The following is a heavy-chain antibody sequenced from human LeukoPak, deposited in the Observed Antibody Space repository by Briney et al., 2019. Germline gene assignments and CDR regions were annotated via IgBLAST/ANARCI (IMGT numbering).Heavy chain of an antibody. V-gene: IGHV3-48*04. J-gene: IGHJ4*02. Sequence: GGSLRLSCAASGFTFSSYSMNWVRQAPGKGLEWVSYISSSSSTIYYADSVKGRFTISRDSAKNSLYLQMNSLRAEDTAVYYCARDTATSGSYYFDYWGQGTLVTVSS. CDR3: ARDTATSGSYYFDY. CDR1: GFTFSSYS. CDR2: ISSSSSTI. D-gene: IGHD1-26*01.